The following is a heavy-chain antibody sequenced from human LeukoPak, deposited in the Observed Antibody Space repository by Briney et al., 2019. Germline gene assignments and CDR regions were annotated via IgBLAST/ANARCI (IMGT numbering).Heavy chain of an antibody. CDR1: GYTFTSYG. CDR2: ISAYNGNT. Sequence: GASVKVSCKASGYTFTSYGISWVRQAPGQGLEWMGWISAYNGNTNYAQKLQGRVTMTTDTSTSTAYMELRSPRSDDTAVYYCARAVYSSSWPDNWFDPWGQGTLVTVSS. D-gene: IGHD6-13*01. J-gene: IGHJ5*02. V-gene: IGHV1-18*01. CDR3: ARAVYSSSWPDNWFDP.